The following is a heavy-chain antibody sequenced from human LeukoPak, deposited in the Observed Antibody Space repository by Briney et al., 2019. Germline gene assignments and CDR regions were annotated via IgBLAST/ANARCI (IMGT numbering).Heavy chain of an antibody. J-gene: IGHJ4*02. D-gene: IGHD3-3*01. CDR1: GFTFNTYW. CDR3: ASSITIYGVVSRFDY. V-gene: IGHV3-74*01. Sequence: PGGSLRLSCAASGFTFNTYWMHWVRQAPGKGLVWVSHINSDGSSTNYADSVKGRFTISRDNAKNTLYLQMSSLRAEDTAVYYCASSITIYGVVSRFDYWGQGTLVTVSS. CDR2: INSDGSST.